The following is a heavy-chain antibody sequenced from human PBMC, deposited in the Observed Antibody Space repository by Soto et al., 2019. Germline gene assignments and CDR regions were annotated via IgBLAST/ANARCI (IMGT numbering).Heavy chain of an antibody. CDR3: AREGFSDGYGYYYYNGMDV. V-gene: IGHV3-74*01. D-gene: IGHD5-18*01. J-gene: IGHJ6*04. CDR1: EFTFSSYW. CDR2: INSDGSST. Sequence: PGGSLRLSCAASEFTFSSYWMHWVRQAPGKGLVWVSRINSDGSSTNYADSVKGRFTISRDNSKNTLYLQIDSLRAEDTAVYYCAREGFSDGYGYYYYNGMDVWGKGSTVTIAS.